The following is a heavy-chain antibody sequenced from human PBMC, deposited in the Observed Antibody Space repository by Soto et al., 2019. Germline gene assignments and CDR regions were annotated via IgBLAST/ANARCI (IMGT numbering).Heavy chain of an antibody. CDR2: MNAGNGNT. Sequence: RCSPHHAPGQRLEWMGWMNAGNGNTKYSQKFQGRVTITRDTSASAAYLALSSLISEGTAVYYCARDLPPVDYWGQGTLVTVSS. J-gene: IGHJ4*02. CDR3: ARDLPPVDY. V-gene: IGHV1-3*01.